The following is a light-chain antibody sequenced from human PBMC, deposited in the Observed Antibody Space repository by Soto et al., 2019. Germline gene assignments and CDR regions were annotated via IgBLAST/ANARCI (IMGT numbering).Light chain of an antibody. Sequence: EIVLTQSPGTLSLPPGERATLSCRASQSISSRSLAWYQQKPGQAPRLVIFGTSSRAIGIPDRFSASGSATDFTLTISRLEPEDFAVYYCHQYGNSPFTFGPGTKVDIK. CDR2: GTS. V-gene: IGKV3-20*01. CDR3: HQYGNSPFT. J-gene: IGKJ3*01. CDR1: QSISSRS.